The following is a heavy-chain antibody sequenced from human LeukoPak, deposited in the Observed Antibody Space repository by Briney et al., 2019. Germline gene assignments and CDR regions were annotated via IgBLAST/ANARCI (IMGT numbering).Heavy chain of an antibody. CDR2: IYTSGST. CDR3: ARAGEDILTGYSYYYFDY. Sequence: SETLSLTCTVSGGSISSGSYYWSWIRQPAGKGLEWIGRIYTSGSTNYNPSLKSRVTISVDTSKNQFSLKLSSVTAADTAVYYCARAGEDILTGYSYYYFDYWGQGTLVTVSS. D-gene: IGHD3-9*01. V-gene: IGHV4-61*02. J-gene: IGHJ4*02. CDR1: GGSISSGSYY.